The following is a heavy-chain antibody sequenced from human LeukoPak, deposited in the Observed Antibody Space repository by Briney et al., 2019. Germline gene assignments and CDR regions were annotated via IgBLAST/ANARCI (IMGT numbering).Heavy chain of an antibody. J-gene: IGHJ4*02. Sequence: PSETLSLTCTVSGGSISSYYWSWIRQPPGKGLEWIGYIYYSGSTHYNPSLKSRVTISVDTSKNQFSLRLSSVTAADTAIYYCARHDDVPLIRNGFNYWGQGTLVTVSS. V-gene: IGHV4-59*08. CDR3: ARHDDVPLIRNGFNY. CDR2: IYYSGST. D-gene: IGHD2-2*01. CDR1: GGSISSYY.